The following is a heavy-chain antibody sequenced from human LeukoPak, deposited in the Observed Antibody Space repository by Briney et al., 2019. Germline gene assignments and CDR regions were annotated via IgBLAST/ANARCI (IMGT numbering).Heavy chain of an antibody. CDR3: ARGPRDPTEYCSRSTCSPTYDV. CDR2: ISSSGRGI. Sequence: SGGSLRLSCAASGFTFSDYEMNWVRQAPGKGLEWVSYISSSGRGIYYADSVKGRFTISRDNAKNSLYLQMNSLRADDTAIYYCARGPRDPTEYCSRSTCSPTYDVWGQGTLVTVSS. D-gene: IGHD2/OR15-2a*01. CDR1: GFTFSDYE. V-gene: IGHV3-48*03. J-gene: IGHJ4*02.